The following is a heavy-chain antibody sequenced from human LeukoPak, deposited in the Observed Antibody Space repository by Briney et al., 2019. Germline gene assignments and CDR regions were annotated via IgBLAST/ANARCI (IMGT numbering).Heavy chain of an antibody. D-gene: IGHD2-15*01. J-gene: IGHJ6*03. CDR2: ISGSGGST. V-gene: IGHV3-23*01. CDR3: AKNGDRGAYCSGGSCYPYYYYNMDV. Sequence: PGGSLRLSCAASGFTFSSYWMHWVRQAPGKGLEWVSAISGSGGSTYYADSVKGRFTISRDNSKNTLYLQMNSMRAEDTAVYYCAKNGDRGAYCSGGSCYPYYYYNMDVWGKGTTVTVSS. CDR1: GFTFSSYW.